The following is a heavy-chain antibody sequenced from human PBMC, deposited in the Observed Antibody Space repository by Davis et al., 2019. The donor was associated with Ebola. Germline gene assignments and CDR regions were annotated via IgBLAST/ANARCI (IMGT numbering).Heavy chain of an antibody. CDR3: ARDNGDYPWGYYFDY. J-gene: IGHJ4*02. Sequence: SETLSLTCAVSGGSISSSNWWSWVRQPPGKGLEWIGEIYHSGSTNYNPSLKSRVTISVDKSKNQFSLKLSSVTAADTAVYYCARDNGDYPWGYYFDYWGQGTLVTVSP. V-gene: IGHV4-4*02. CDR1: GGSISSSNW. CDR2: IYHSGST. D-gene: IGHD4-17*01.